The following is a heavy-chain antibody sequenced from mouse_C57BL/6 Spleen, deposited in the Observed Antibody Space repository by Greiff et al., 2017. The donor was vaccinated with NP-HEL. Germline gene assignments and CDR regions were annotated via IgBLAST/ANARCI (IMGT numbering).Heavy chain of an antibody. CDR1: GYSITSGYY. V-gene: IGHV3-6*01. J-gene: IGHJ1*03. D-gene: IGHD2-3*01. CDR3: ARESGDGYYDWYFDV. CDR2: ISYDGSN. Sequence: EVQLQESGPGLVKPSQSLSLTCSVPGYSITSGYYWNWIRQFPGNKLEWMGYISYDGSNNYNPSLKNRISITRDTSKNQFFLKLNSVTTEDTATYYCARESGDGYYDWYFDVWGTGTTVTVSS.